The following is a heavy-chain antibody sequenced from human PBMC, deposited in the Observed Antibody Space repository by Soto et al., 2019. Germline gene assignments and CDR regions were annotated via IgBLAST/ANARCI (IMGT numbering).Heavy chain of an antibody. D-gene: IGHD3-10*01. CDR1: GFTFSDYY. V-gene: IGHV3-11*01. Sequence: PGGSLRLSCAASGFTFSDYYMSWIRQAPGKGLEWVSYISSSGSTIYYADSVKGRFTISRDNAKNSLYLQMNSLRAEDTAVYYCASLFYGEEAHYYYYGMDVWGQGTTVTVSS. CDR2: ISSSGSTI. J-gene: IGHJ6*02. CDR3: ASLFYGEEAHYYYYGMDV.